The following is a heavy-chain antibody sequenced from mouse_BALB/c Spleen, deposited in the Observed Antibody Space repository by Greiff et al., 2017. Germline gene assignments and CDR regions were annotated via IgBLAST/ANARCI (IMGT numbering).Heavy chain of an antibody. CDR2: INPYNDGT. D-gene: IGHD1-1*01. Sequence: EVQGVESGPELVKPGASVKMSCKASGYTFTSYVMHWVKQKPGQGLEWIGYINPYNDGTKYNEKFKGKATLTSDKSSSTAYMELSSLTSEDSAVYYCARVQSSYDYWGQGTTLTVSS. CDR3: ARVQSSYDY. V-gene: IGHV1-14*01. J-gene: IGHJ2*01. CDR1: GYTFTSYV.